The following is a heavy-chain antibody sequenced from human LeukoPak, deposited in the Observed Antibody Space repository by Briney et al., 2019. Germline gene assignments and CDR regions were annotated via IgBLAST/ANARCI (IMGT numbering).Heavy chain of an antibody. V-gene: IGHV3-33*01. D-gene: IGHD3-10*01. Sequence: GGSLRLSCAASGFTFSSYGMHWVRQAPGKGLEWVAVIWYDGSNKYYEDSVKGRFTISRDNSKNTLYLQMNSLRAEDTAVYYCARDWGSGNSYYFDYWGQGTLVSVCS. CDR3: ARDWGSGNSYYFDY. CDR2: IWYDGSNK. J-gene: IGHJ4*02. CDR1: GFTFSSYG.